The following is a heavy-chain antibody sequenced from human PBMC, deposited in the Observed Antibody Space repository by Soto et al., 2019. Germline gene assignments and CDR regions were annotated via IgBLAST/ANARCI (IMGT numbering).Heavy chain of an antibody. J-gene: IGHJ5*02. D-gene: IGHD3-9*01. CDR3: ARLYYDTTEIWFDP. Sequence: SETLSLTCTVSCDSISSGNYYWSWLRQPPGKGLEWIGYIYFSGSTYYNPSLKSRITISVDTSKNQFSLKLSSVTAADTAVYYCARLYYDTTEIWFDPWGQGTLVTVSS. CDR1: CDSISSGNYY. V-gene: IGHV4-30-4*01. CDR2: IYFSGST.